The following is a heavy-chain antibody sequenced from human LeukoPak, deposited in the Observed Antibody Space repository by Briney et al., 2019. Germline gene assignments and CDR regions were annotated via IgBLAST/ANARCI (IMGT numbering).Heavy chain of an antibody. CDR2: IRYSGRT. Sequence: ETLSLTCTASGDSISRDFWSWIRQPPGKGLEWVGYIRYSGRTEYNLSLKRRVTISIQKYKNKFSLKLTSVTAAHTAIYYCARLPYVSGWPFDYWGQGSLVTVSS. D-gene: IGHD6-19*01. CDR3: ARLPYVSGWPFDY. V-gene: IGHV4-59*01. J-gene: IGHJ4*02. CDR1: GDSISRDF.